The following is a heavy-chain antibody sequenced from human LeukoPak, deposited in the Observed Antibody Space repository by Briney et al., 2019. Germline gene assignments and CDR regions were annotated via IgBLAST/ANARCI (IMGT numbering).Heavy chain of an antibody. CDR2: INHSGST. J-gene: IGHJ4*02. Sequence: SSETLSLTCTVSGYSISSGYYWGWIRQPPGKGLEWIGEINHSGSTNYNPSLKSRVTISVDTSKNQFSLKLSSVTAADTAVYYCARGLRLATEYWGQGTLVTVSS. V-gene: IGHV4-38-2*02. D-gene: IGHD5-12*01. CDR3: ARGLRLATEY. CDR1: GYSISSGYY.